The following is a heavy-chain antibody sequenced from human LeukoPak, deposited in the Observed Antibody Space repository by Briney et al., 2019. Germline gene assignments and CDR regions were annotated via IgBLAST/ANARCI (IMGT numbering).Heavy chain of an antibody. CDR3: AAGPLKYSSGWHTGLYYYYGMDV. Sequence: SVKVSCKASGFTFTSSAMQWVRQARGQRLEWIGWIVVGSGNTNYAQKFQERVTITRDMSTSTAYMELSSLRSEDTAVYYCAAGPLKYSSGWHTGLYYYYGMDVWGQGTTVTVSS. D-gene: IGHD6-19*01. V-gene: IGHV1-58*02. CDR2: IVVGSGNT. CDR1: GFTFTSSA. J-gene: IGHJ6*02.